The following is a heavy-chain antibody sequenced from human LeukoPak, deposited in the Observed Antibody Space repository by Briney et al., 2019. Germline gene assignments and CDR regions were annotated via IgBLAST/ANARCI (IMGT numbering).Heavy chain of an antibody. CDR2: ISYDGSNK. CDR3: AKNSCSGGSCYYYYGMDV. D-gene: IGHD2-15*01. CDR1: GFTFSSYG. Sequence: PGGSLRLSCAASGFTFSSYGMHWVRQAPGKGLEWVAVISYDGSNKYYADSVKGRFTISRDNSKNTLYLQMNSLRAEDTAVYYCAKNSCSGGSCYYYYGMDVWGQGTTVTVSS. J-gene: IGHJ6*02. V-gene: IGHV3-30*18.